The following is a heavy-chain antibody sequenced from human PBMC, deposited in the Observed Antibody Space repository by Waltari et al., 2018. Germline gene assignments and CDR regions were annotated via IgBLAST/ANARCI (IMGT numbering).Heavy chain of an antibody. Sequence: FSTYTMTGVRQAPGKGLEWVSSISHSSNYIYYAESVRGRFTVARDNAKSSLYLQMNSLRAEETAVYFCARDLTAWELLDYWGQGTVVNVSS. CDR2: ISHSSNYI. V-gene: IGHV3-21*01. D-gene: IGHD1-7*01. CDR1: FSTYT. J-gene: IGHJ4*02. CDR3: ARDLTAWELLDY.